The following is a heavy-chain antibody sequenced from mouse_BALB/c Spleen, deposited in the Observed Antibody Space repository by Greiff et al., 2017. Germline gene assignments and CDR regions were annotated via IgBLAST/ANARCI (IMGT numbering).Heavy chain of an antibody. CDR3: ARGGAGSRGAMDD. J-gene: IGHJ4*01. CDR1: GFTFSSYA. V-gene: IGHV5-6-5*01. D-gene: IGHD1-1*01. CDR2: ISSGGST. Sequence: EVKLVESGGGLVKPGGSLKLSCAASGFTFSSYAMSWVRQTPEKRLEWVASISSGGSTYYPDSVKGRFTISRDNARNILYLQMSSLRSEDTAMYYCARGGAGSRGAMDDWGQGTSVTVSS.